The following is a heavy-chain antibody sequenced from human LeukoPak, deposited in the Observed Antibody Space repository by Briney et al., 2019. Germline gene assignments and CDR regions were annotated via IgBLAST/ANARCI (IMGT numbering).Heavy chain of an antibody. CDR2: ISSSSSYI. CDR1: GFTFSSYS. D-gene: IGHD3-10*01. J-gene: IGHJ4*02. V-gene: IGHV3-21*01. CDR3: ARGPPSLLWSRGFDY. Sequence: GGSLRLSCAASGFTFSSYSMSWVRQAPGKGLEWVSSISSSSSYIYYADSVKGRFTISRDNAKNSLYLQMNSLRAEDTAVYYCARGPPSLLWSRGFDYWGQGTLVTVSS.